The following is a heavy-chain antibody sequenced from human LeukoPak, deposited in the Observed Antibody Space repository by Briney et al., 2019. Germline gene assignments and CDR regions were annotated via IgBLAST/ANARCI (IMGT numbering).Heavy chain of an antibody. CDR1: GFTFSTYS. CDR3: AKDLIAAAGTSYNWFDP. V-gene: IGHV3-23*01. CDR2: ISGSGGST. J-gene: IGHJ5*02. Sequence: GGSLRLSCAASGFTFSTYSMTWVRQAPGKGLEWVSAISGSGGSTYYADSVKGRFTISRDNSKNTLYLQMNSLRAEDTAVYYCAKDLIAAAGTSYNWFDPWGQGTLVTVSS. D-gene: IGHD6-13*01.